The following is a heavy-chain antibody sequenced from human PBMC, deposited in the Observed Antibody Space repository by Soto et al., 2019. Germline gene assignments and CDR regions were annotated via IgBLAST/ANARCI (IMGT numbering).Heavy chain of an antibody. D-gene: IGHD6-19*01. V-gene: IGHV3-21*01. J-gene: IGHJ3*01. CDR1: GFTFSSYS. CDR3: ARGDSFSRYSSGWSQIEV. CDR2: ISSSSSYI. Sequence: PGGSLRLSCAASGFTFSSYSMNWVRQAPGKGLEWVSSISSSSSYIYYADSVKGRFTISRDNAKNSLYLQMNSLRAEDTAVYYCARGDSFSRYSSGWSQIEVWGQGTMVTVSS.